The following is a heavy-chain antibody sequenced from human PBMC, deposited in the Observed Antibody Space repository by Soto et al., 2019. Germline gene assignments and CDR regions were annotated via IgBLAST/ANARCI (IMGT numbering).Heavy chain of an antibody. CDR3: ARDNEGAVTTHSYGNPGEMNYYYYMDV. D-gene: IGHD4-17*01. Sequence: GESLRLSCAASGFTVSSNYMSWVRQAPGKGLEWVSVIYSGGSTYYADSVKGRFTISRDNSKNTLYLQMNSLRAEDTAVYYCARDNEGAVTTHSYGNPGEMNYYYYMDVWGKGTTVTVSS. V-gene: IGHV3-66*01. J-gene: IGHJ6*03. CDR1: GFTVSSNY. CDR2: IYSGGST.